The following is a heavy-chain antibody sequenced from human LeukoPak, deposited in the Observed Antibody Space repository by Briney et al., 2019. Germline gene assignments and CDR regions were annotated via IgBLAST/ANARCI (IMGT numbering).Heavy chain of an antibody. CDR3: ARDRQLPLYKGFDP. Sequence: SVKVSCKASGGTFCSYAISWVRQAPGQGLEWMGRIIPIFGTANYAQKFQGRVTITTDESTSTAYMELSSLRSEDTAVYYCARDRQLPLYKGFDPWGQGTLVTVSS. CDR2: IIPIFGTA. V-gene: IGHV1-69*05. CDR1: GGTFCSYA. J-gene: IGHJ5*02. D-gene: IGHD2-2*01.